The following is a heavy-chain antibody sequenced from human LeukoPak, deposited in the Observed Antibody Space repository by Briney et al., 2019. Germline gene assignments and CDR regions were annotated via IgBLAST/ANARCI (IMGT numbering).Heavy chain of an antibody. CDR2: ISAYNGNT. CDR3: ARVSKDYGDYIFFDY. V-gene: IGHV1-18*01. CDR1: GYTFTSYG. D-gene: IGHD4-17*01. Sequence: GASVKVSCKASGYTFTSYGISWVRQAPGQGLEWMGWISAYNGNTNYAQKLQGRVTMTTDTSTSTAYMELRSLRSDDTAVYYCARVSKDYGDYIFFDYWGQGTLVTVSS. J-gene: IGHJ4*02.